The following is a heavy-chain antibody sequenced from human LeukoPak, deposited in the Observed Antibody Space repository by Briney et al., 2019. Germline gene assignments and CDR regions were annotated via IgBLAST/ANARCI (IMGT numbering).Heavy chain of an antibody. Sequence: ASVKVSCKASGYTFTGYYMHWVRQAPGQGLEWMGWINPDSGGTKYAQKFQGRVSMARDTSSCTAYMELSRLRSDDTAVYYCARAHDFWSGFYPVDYWGQGTLVTVSS. CDR3: ARAHDFWSGFYPVDY. CDR2: INPDSGGT. V-gene: IGHV1-2*02. D-gene: IGHD3-3*01. CDR1: GYTFTGYY. J-gene: IGHJ4*02.